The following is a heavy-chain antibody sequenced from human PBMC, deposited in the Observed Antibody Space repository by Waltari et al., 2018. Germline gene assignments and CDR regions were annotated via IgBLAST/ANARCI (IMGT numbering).Heavy chain of an antibody. J-gene: IGHJ4*01. CDR1: GGSISSSSHF. CDR3: ARESRSSPDY. CDR2: IYYSGTT. V-gene: IGHV4-39*02. D-gene: IGHD6-6*01. Sequence: QLQLQESGPGLVKPSETLSLTCTVSGGSISSSSHFWAWIRQPPGKGLEWLGSIYYSGTTFYKPSLKSRLTISVDTSKNQFSLNLNSVTAADTAIYYCARESRSSPDYWGHGLLVTISS.